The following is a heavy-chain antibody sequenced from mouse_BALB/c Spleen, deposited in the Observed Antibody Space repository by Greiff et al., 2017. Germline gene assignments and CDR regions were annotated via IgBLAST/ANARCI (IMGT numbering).Heavy chain of an antibody. CDR2: ISYSGST. J-gene: IGHJ4*01. CDR1: GYSITSDYA. V-gene: IGHV3-2*02. D-gene: IGHD2-14*01. CDR3: ARGGYDGAMDY. Sequence: VQLKESGPGLVKPSQSLSLTCTVTGYSITSDYAWNWIRQFPGNKLEWMGYISYSGSTSYNPSLKSRISITRDTSKNQFFLQLNSVTTEDTATYYCARGGYDGAMDYWGQGTSVTVSS.